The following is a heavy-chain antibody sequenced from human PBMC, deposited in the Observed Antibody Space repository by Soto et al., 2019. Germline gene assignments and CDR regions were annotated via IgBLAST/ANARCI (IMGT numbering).Heavy chain of an antibody. CDR1: GDSVSSNSAA. CDR2: TYYRSKWYN. D-gene: IGHD2-2*01. J-gene: IGHJ6*03. Sequence: SPTLSLTCAISGDSVSSNSAAWNWIRQSPSRGLEWLGRTYYRSKWYNDYAVSVKSRITINPDTSKNQFSLQLNSVTPEDTAVYYCARARPRYCSSTSCSLPQLYYMDVWGKGTTVTVSS. V-gene: IGHV6-1*01. CDR3: ARARPRYCSSTSCSLPQLYYMDV.